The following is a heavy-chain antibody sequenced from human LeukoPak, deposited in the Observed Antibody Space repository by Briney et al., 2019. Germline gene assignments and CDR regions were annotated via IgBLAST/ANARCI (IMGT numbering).Heavy chain of an antibody. J-gene: IGHJ4*02. D-gene: IGHD6-19*01. CDR1: GFTFDDYA. Sequence: GGSLRLSCAASGFTFDDYAMHWVRQAPGKGLEWVSGISWNSGSIGCADSVKGRFTISRDNAKNSLYLQMSSLRAEDTAVYYCAKDLDGSGMYGGTDSWGQGTPVTVSS. V-gene: IGHV3-9*01. CDR2: ISWNSGSI. CDR3: AKDLDGSGMYGGTDS.